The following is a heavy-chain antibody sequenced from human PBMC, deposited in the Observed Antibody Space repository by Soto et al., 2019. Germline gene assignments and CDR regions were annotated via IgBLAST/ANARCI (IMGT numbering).Heavy chain of an antibody. J-gene: IGHJ6*02. Sequence: ASVKVSCKASGYTFTSYDINWVRQATGQGLEWMGWMNPNSGNTGYAQKFQGRVTMTRNTSISTAYMELSSLRSEDTAVYYCARAEVPRSAAGKGFSYYYYGMDVWGQGTKVTVSS. CDR2: MNPNSGNT. D-gene: IGHD6-13*01. CDR3: ARAEVPRSAAGKGFSYYYYGMDV. V-gene: IGHV1-8*01. CDR1: GYTFTSYD.